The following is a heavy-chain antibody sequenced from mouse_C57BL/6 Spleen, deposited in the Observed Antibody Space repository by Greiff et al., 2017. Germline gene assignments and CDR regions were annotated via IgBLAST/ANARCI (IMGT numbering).Heavy chain of an antibody. CDR3: ARGRNYGGWFAY. V-gene: IGHV1-42*01. Sequence: EVQLQQSGPELVKPGASVKISCKASGYSFTGYYMNWVKQSPEKSLEWIGEINPSTGGTTYNQKFKAKATLTVDKSSSTAYMQLKSLTSEDSAVYDGARGRNYGGWFAYWGQGTLVTVSA. J-gene: IGHJ3*01. CDR1: GYSFTGYY. D-gene: IGHD2-5*01. CDR2: INPSTGGT.